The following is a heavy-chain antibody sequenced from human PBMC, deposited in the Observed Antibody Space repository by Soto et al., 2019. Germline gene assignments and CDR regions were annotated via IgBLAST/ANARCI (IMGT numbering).Heavy chain of an antibody. CDR3: ASTGFDY. CDR1: GFTFSSYD. J-gene: IGHJ4*02. CDR2: ISGSGDIT. V-gene: IGHV3-23*01. Sequence: EVQLLESGGGLAQPGGSLRLSCTASGFTFSSYDLSWVRQAPGKGLEWVSLISGSGDITTYADSVKGRFTISRDNSKNTLYLQMNSLRADDTAVYYCASTGFDYWGQGTLVTVSS. D-gene: IGHD1-1*01.